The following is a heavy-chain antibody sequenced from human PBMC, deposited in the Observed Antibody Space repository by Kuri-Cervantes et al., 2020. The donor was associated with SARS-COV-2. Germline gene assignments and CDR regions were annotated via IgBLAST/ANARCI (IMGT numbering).Heavy chain of an antibody. CDR3: ASSGWDYYDSSGYYYSCYGMDV. V-gene: IGHV3-23*01. J-gene: IGHJ6*02. CDR2: FSGSGGST. Sequence: ESLKISCAASGFTFSSYAMSWVRQAPGKGLEWVSAFSGSGGSTYYADSVKGRFTISRDNSKNTLYLQMNSLRDEDTAVYYCASSGWDYYDSSGYYYSCYGMDVWGQGTTVTVSS. D-gene: IGHD3-22*01. CDR1: GFTFSSYA.